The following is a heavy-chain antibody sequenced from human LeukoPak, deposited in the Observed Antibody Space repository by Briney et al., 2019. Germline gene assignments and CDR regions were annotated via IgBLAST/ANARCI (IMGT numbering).Heavy chain of an antibody. CDR2: ISGSAART. CDR1: GFTFSNYA. J-gene: IGHJ4*02. D-gene: IGHD3-10*01. V-gene: IGHV3-23*01. Sequence: GGSLRLSCEASGFTFSNYAMTWVRQAPGRGLEWVSAISGSAARTFYADSVKGRFTISRDNSKNTLSLQMNSLRAEDTAVYYCAKRGPGSPESGKYYFDYWGQGTLVTVSS. CDR3: AKRGPGSPESGKYYFDY.